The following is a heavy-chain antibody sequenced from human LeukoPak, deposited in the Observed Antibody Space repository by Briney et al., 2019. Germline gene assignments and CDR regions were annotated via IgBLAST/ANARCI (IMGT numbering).Heavy chain of an antibody. J-gene: IGHJ5*02. CDR2: VIPIFGAA. V-gene: IGHV1-69*13. CDR3: ARGGDTDSDWFDP. D-gene: IGHD5-18*01. CDR1: GGTFSSYT. Sequence: SVKVSCKASGGTFSSYTISWVRQVPGQGLEWMGGVIPIFGAATVAQKFQDRIKITADESKTPAYMEVGRLQSEDTAVYFCARGGDTDSDWFDPWGQGTLITVSS.